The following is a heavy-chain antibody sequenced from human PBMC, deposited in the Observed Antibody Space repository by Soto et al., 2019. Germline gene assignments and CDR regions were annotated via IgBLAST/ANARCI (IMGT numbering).Heavy chain of an antibody. CDR3: VQTTGWPGFDF. CDR2: IYGGGTT. J-gene: IGHJ4*02. D-gene: IGHD6-19*01. V-gene: IGHV3-53*01. CDR1: GFAVSSKY. Sequence: EVQLVGSGGGLIQPGGSLRLSCAASGFAVSSKYMTWVRQAPGKGLEWVSVIYGGGTTYYADSVKGRFTISRDTSKNTLYLQMNSLRAEDTAVYYCVQTTGWPGFDFWGQGTLVTVSS.